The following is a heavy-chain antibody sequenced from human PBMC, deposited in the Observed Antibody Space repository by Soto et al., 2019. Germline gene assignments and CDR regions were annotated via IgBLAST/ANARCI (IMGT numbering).Heavy chain of an antibody. Sequence: GGSLRLSCAASGFTFSSYAMHWVRQAPGKGLEWVAVISYDGSNKYYADSVKGRFTISRDNSKNTLYLQMNSLRAEDTAVYYCARDHGDIVVVVAAHKDYGMDVWGQGTTVTVSS. CDR2: ISYDGSNK. CDR3: ARDHGDIVVVVAAHKDYGMDV. J-gene: IGHJ6*02. CDR1: GFTFSSYA. V-gene: IGHV3-30-3*01. D-gene: IGHD2-15*01.